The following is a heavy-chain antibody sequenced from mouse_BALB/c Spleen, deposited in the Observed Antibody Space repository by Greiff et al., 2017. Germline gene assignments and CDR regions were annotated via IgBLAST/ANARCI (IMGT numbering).Heavy chain of an antibody. D-gene: IGHD1-1*01. J-gene: IGHJ4*01. CDR3: ASSLLLRSYAMDY. Sequence: QVQLQQSGAELAKPGASVKMSCKASGYTFTSYWMHWVKQRPGQGLEWIGYINPSTGYTEYNQKFKDKATLTADKSSSTAYMQLSSLTSEDSAVYYCASSLLLRSYAMDYWGQGTSVTVSS. V-gene: IGHV1-7*01. CDR2: INPSTGYT. CDR1: GYTFTSYW.